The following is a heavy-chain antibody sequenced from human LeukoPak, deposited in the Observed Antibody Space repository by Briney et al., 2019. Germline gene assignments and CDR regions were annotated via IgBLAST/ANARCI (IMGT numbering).Heavy chain of an antibody. J-gene: IGHJ1*01. V-gene: IGHV3-23*01. CDR3: ATSSWVDSSGYEYFQH. D-gene: IGHD3-22*01. CDR1: GFTFSSYA. Sequence: GGSLRLSCAASGFTFSSYAMSWVRLAPGKGLEWVSAIGGSGDITYYADSVKGRFTISRDNSKNTLYLQINSLRAEDTAMYYCATSSWVDSSGYEYFQHWGQGTLVTVSS. CDR2: IGGSGDIT.